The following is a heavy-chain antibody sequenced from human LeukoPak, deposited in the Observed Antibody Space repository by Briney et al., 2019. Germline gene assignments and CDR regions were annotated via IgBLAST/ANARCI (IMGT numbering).Heavy chain of an antibody. CDR1: GFTFSSYG. J-gene: IGHJ3*02. V-gene: IGHV3-30*18. CDR3: AKDGYSVDAFDI. D-gene: IGHD2-15*01. CDR2: ISYDGSNK. Sequence: GRSLRLSCAASGFTFSSYGMHWVRQAPGKGLEWVAVISYDGSNKYYADSVKGRFTISRDNSKNTLYLQMNSLRAEDTAVYYCAKDGYSVDAFDIWGQGTMVTVSS.